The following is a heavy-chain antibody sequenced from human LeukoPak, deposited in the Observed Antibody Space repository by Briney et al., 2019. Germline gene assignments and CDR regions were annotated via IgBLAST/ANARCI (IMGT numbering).Heavy chain of an antibody. D-gene: IGHD1-26*01. CDR2: IYYSGST. V-gene: IGHV4-59*01. J-gene: IGHJ4*02. CDR1: DGSISNYY. Sequence: SETLSLTCTVSDGSISNYYWYWIRQPPGKGLEWVGYIYYSGSTNYNPSLKSRVTISLDTSKNQFSLKLTSVTAADTAVYYCSRGASDGSYYFDYWGQGTLVTVSS. CDR3: SRGASDGSYYFDY.